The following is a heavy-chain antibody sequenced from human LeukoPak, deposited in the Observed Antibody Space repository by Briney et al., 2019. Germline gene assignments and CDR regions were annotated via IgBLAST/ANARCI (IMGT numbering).Heavy chain of an antibody. CDR1: GFTFGDYA. CDR3: TRDYYDSSGYYHLGFDY. CDR2: IRSKAYGGTT. J-gene: IGHJ4*02. Sequence: GGSLRLSCTASGFTFGDYAMSWVRQAPGKGLEWVGFIRSKAYGGTTEYAGSVKGRFTISRDDSKSIAYLQMNSLKTEDTAVYYCTRDYYDSSGYYHLGFDYWGQGTLVTVSS. D-gene: IGHD3-22*01. V-gene: IGHV3-49*04.